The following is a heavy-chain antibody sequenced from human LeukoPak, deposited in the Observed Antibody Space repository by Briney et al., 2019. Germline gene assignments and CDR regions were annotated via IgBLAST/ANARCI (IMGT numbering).Heavy chain of an antibody. D-gene: IGHD4-23*01. V-gene: IGHV3-30*18. CDR2: ISYDGSNK. J-gene: IGHJ3*02. CDR3: AKEGEDLDYGGNPPGFVDI. Sequence: GGSLRLSCAASGFTFSSYGMHWVRQAPGKGLEWVAVISYDGSNKYYADSVKGRFTISRDNSKNTLYLQMNSLRAEDTAVYYCAKEGEDLDYGGNPPGFVDIWGQGTMVTVSS. CDR1: GFTFSSYG.